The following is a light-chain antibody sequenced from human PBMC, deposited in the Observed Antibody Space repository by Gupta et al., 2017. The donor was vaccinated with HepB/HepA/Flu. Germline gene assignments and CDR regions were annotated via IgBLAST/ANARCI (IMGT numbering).Light chain of an antibody. Sequence: QSVLPQPPSTSGTHGQRVTIACSGSSSNIGTNTVTWYQQVPGTAPKLLIYSDNPRPSGVPDRFSGSKSGTSASLAINGLQSEDEADYYCAAWDVRYVVFGGGTKLTVL. CDR1: SSNIGTNT. CDR2: SDN. V-gene: IGLV1-44*01. CDR3: AAWDVRYVV. J-gene: IGLJ2*01.